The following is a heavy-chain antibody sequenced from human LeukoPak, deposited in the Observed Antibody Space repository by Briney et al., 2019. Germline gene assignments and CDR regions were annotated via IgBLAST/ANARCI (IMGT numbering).Heavy chain of an antibody. D-gene: IGHD6-19*01. CDR3: ARGQRSSGWYERFDY. Sequence: GGSLRLSCAASGFTFSSYWMSWVRQAPGKGLERVANIKQDGSEKYYADSVKGRFTISRDNSKNTLYLQMNSLRAEDTAVYYCARGQRSSGWYERFDYWGQGTLVTVSS. CDR2: IKQDGSEK. CDR1: GFTFSSYW. V-gene: IGHV3-7*01. J-gene: IGHJ4*02.